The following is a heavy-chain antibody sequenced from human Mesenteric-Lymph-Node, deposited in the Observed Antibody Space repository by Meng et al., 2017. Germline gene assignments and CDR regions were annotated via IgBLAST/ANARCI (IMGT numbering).Heavy chain of an antibody. D-gene: IGHD3-3*01. CDR2: FDPEDGET. Sequence: ASVKVTCKVSGYTLTELSMHWVRQAPGKGLEWMGGFDPEDGETIYAQKFQGRVTMTEDTSTDTAYMELSSLRSEDTAVYYCATGGGIFGVAEGGAFDIWGQGTMVTVSS. CDR3: ATGGGIFGVAEGGAFDI. V-gene: IGHV1-24*01. J-gene: IGHJ3*02. CDR1: GYTLTELS.